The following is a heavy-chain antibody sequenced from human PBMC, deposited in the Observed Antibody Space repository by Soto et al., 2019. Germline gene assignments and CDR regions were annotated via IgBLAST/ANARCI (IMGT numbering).Heavy chain of an antibody. CDR2: IWYDGSNK. CDR3: ARDASSSWYGGYYYYNACLDD. D-gene: IGHD6-13*01. Sequence: GGSLRLSCAASGFTFSSYGMHWGRQAPGKGLKRGAVIWYDGSNKYYADSVKGRFTISRDNSKTTLYLQMNSLRAEHKVGYICARDASSSWYGGYYYYNACLDDWGQGTMVTVSS. J-gene: IGHJ6*02. V-gene: IGHV3-33*01. CDR1: GFTFSSYG.